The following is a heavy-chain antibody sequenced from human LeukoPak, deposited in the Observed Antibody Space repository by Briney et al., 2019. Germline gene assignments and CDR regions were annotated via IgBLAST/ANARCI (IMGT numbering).Heavy chain of an antibody. V-gene: IGHV5-10-1*01. Sequence: GESLRISCKGSGYSFTNYCVIWVRQMPGKGLEWMGRIDPSDSYINYSPSFQGHVTISADKSINTAYLQWSSLKASDTAMYYCASQLIGSDFYYTSGTPDYWGQGTLVTVSS. CDR1: GYSFTNYC. CDR2: IDPSDSYI. D-gene: IGHD3-10*01. J-gene: IGHJ4*02. CDR3: ASQLIGSDFYYTSGTPDY.